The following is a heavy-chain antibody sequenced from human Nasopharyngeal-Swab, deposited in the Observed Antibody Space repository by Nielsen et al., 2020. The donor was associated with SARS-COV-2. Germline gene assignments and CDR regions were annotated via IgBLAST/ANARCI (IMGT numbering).Heavy chain of an antibody. CDR3: ARAPKRGSSGYQVVY. Sequence: GESLKISCAASGFTFSSYEMNWVRQAPGKGLEWVSSISSSSSYIYYADSVKGRFTISRDNAKNSLYLQMNSLRAEDTAVYYCARAPKRGSSGYQVVYWGQGTLVTVSS. CDR2: ISSSSSYI. J-gene: IGHJ4*02. D-gene: IGHD3-22*01. CDR1: GFTFSSYE. V-gene: IGHV3-21*04.